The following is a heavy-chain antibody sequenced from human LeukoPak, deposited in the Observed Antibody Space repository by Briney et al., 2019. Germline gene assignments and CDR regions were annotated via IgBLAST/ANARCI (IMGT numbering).Heavy chain of an antibody. CDR2: IYYSGST. CDR1: GGSIGRYY. V-gene: IGHV4-59*01. Sequence: RASETLSLTCTISGGSIGRYYWSWIRQSPGWGLEWIGYIYYSGSTNYNPSLKSRVTISVDTSKNQFSLKLNSVNAADTAVYYCARDPDAAYYFDKWGQGTLVTVSS. J-gene: IGHJ4*02. D-gene: IGHD6-25*01. CDR3: ARDPDAAYYFDK.